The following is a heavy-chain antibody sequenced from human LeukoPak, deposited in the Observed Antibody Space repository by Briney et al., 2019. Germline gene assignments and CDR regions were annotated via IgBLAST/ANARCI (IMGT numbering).Heavy chain of an antibody. CDR1: GFTFSSYW. J-gene: IGHJ4*02. D-gene: IGHD1-26*01. CDR3: AREGGSYFLLNDY. CDR2: IKQDGSEK. V-gene: IGHV3-7*01. Sequence: GGSLRLSCAASGFTFSSYWMSWVRQAPGKGLEWVANIKQDGSEKYYVDSVKGRFTISRDNAKNSLYLQMNSLRAEDTAVYYCAREGGSYFLLNDYWGQGTLVAVSS.